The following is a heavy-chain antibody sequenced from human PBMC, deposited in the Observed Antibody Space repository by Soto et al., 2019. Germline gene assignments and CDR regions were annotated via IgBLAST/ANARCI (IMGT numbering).Heavy chain of an antibody. CDR1: GFTISSFA. Sequence: EVQLLESGGGLVQPGGSLRLSCAVSGFTISSFAMSWVRQAPGKGLEWVAALGRSGGSTYCADSVKGRFTISRDTSKNTLYLQMNSLRVEDTAVYWCTNPSTSGWYSDWGQGTLVTVSS. V-gene: IGHV3-23*01. J-gene: IGHJ4*02. D-gene: IGHD6-13*01. CDR2: LGRSGGST. CDR3: TNPSTSGWYSD.